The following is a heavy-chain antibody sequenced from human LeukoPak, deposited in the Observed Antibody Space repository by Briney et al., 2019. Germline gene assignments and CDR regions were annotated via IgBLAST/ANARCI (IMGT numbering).Heavy chain of an antibody. V-gene: IGHV3-48*01. CDR3: ARGSRTIELGDDY. CDR2: IGSSSYTI. D-gene: IGHD5-24*01. J-gene: IGHJ4*02. CDR1: GFTFSSYS. Sequence: GGSLRLSCAASGFTFSSYSMNWVRQAPGMGLEWVSYIGSSSYTIYYADSVKGRFTISRDTAKNSLYLQMNSLRAEDTAVYYCARGSRTIELGDDYWGQGTLVTVSS.